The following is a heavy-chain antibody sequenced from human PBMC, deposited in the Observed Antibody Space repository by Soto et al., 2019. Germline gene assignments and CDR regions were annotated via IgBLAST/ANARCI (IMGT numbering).Heavy chain of an antibody. CDR1: GYSFTSYW. CDR3: GRPKGTGRWYSGMDA. V-gene: IGHV5-51*04. CDR2: IYPGDSDT. D-gene: IGHD2-15*01. J-gene: IGHJ6*02. Sequence: EVQLVQSGAEVKKPGESLKISCKGSGYSFTSYWIGWVRQMPGKGLEWMGIIYPGDSDTRYSPSFQGQVTISADKPISTPYLHLSSRKAPDPAMYSCGRPKGTGRWYSGMDAWGQGTTVTVSS.